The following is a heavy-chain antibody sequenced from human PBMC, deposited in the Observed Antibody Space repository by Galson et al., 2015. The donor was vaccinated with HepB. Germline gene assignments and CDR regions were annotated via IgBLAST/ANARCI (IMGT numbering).Heavy chain of an antibody. V-gene: IGHV1-2*02. CDR2: INPNSGGT. CDR3: ARADNGYSSSWFLDY. Sequence: SVKVSCKASGYTFTGYYMHWVRQAPGQGLEWMGWINPNSGGTNYAQKFQGRVTMTRDTSISTAYMELSRLRSDDTAVYYCARADNGYSSSWFLDYWGQGTLVTVSS. D-gene: IGHD6-13*01. J-gene: IGHJ4*02. CDR1: GYTFTGYY.